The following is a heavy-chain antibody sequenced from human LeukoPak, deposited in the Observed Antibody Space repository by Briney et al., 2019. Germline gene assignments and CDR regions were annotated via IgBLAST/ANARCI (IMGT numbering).Heavy chain of an antibody. CDR3: ARERYYYDSSGYYFDY. Sequence: PGGSLRLSCAASGFTFSSYSMNWVRQAPGKGLEWVSSISSSSSYIYYADSVKGRFTISRDNAKNSLYLQMNSLRAEDTAVYYCARERYYYDSSGYYFDYWGQGTLVTVSS. CDR2: ISSSSSYI. D-gene: IGHD3-22*01. CDR1: GFTFSSYS. V-gene: IGHV3-21*01. J-gene: IGHJ4*02.